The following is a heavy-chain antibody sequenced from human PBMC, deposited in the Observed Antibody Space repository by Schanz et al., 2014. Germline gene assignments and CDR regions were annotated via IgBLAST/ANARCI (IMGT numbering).Heavy chain of an antibody. CDR3: AKRCSSTSCSHGAFDI. Sequence: VQLVESGGGVVRPGGSLRLSCAASGFTFSDSWMHWVRQAPGKGLVWVSRTSHDGSFTTFADSVKGRFTISRDNSKNTLYLQMNSLRDEDTAMYYCAKRCSSTSCSHGAFDIWGQGTMVTVSS. CDR1: GFTFSDSW. D-gene: IGHD2-2*01. CDR2: TSHDGSFT. J-gene: IGHJ3*02. V-gene: IGHV3-74*01.